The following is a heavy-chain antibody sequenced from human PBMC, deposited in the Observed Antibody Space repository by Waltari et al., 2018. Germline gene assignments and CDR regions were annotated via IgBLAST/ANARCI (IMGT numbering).Heavy chain of an antibody. CDR1: GFTFSSFA. D-gene: IGHD1-1*01. J-gene: IGHJ4*03. CDR2: ISYDGSNK. CDR3: AKSPHVYDSYLDN. V-gene: IGHV3-30-3*01. Sequence: QVQLVESGGGVVQPGRSLRLSCAAFGFTFSSFAMNWVRQAPGKGLEWVTVISYDGSNKYYADSVKGRFSISRDNSKNTLYLHMNSLRDEDTAVYYCAKSPHVYDSYLDNWGQGTLVTVSS.